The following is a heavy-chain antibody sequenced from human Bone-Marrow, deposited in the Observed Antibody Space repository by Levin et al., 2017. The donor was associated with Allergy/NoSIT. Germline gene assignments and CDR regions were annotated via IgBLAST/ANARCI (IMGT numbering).Heavy chain of an antibody. CDR2: ISGSGATT. Sequence: GESLKISCAGSGFIFANYAMNWVRQAPGKGLEWVSGISGSGATTYYGDSVKGRFSISRDNSKNTLYLQMDRLRAEDTAVYFCARTEAQMPTQGTCDYWGQGTLVPVSS. CDR3: ARTEAQMPTQGTCDY. J-gene: IGHJ4*02. CDR1: GFIFANYA. V-gene: IGHV3-23*01. D-gene: IGHD1/OR15-1a*01.